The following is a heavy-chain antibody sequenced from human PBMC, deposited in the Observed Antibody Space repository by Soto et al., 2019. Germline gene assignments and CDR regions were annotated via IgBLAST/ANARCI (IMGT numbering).Heavy chain of an antibody. CDR1: GFTFSSYA. CDR2: ISYDGSNK. J-gene: IGHJ6*02. CDR3: ARVASRGGYYYYGMDV. D-gene: IGHD3-10*01. V-gene: IGHV3-30-3*01. Sequence: GGSLRLSCAASGFTFSSYAMHWVRQAPGKGLEWVAVISYDGSNKYYADSMKGRFTISRDNSKNTLYLQMNSLRAEDTAVYYCARVASRGGYYYYGMDVWGQGTTVTVSS.